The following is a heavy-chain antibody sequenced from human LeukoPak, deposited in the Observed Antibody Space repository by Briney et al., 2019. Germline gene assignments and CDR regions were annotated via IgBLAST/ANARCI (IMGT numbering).Heavy chain of an antibody. V-gene: IGHV4-39*01. CDR1: GGSISSSSYY. CDR2: IYYSGST. D-gene: IGHD3-9*01. Sequence: SETLSLTCTVSGGSISSSSYYWGWIRPPPGKGLEWIGSIYYSGSTYYNPSLKSRVTISVDTSKNQFSLKLSSVTAADTAVYYCARQCYAILTGYSRGAFDIWGQGTMVTVSS. CDR3: ARQCYAILTGYSRGAFDI. J-gene: IGHJ3*02.